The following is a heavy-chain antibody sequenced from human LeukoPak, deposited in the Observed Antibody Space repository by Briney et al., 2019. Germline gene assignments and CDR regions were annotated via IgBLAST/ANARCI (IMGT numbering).Heavy chain of an antibody. CDR2: ISSSSSYI. CDR3: ARGGDYRSYYYYGIDV. D-gene: IGHD4-17*01. Sequence: GGSLRHSCAASGFTFSSYSMNWVRQAPGKGLEWVSSISSSSSYIYYADSVKGRFTISRDNAKNSLYLQMNSLRAEDTAVYYCARGGDYRSYYYYGIDVWGPGTTVTVSS. V-gene: IGHV3-21*01. J-gene: IGHJ6*02. CDR1: GFTFSSYS.